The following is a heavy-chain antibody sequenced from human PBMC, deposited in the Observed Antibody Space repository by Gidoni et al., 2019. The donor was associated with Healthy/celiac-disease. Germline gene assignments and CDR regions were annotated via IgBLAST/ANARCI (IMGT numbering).Heavy chain of an antibody. V-gene: IGHV1-69*01. CDR3: ARDLGQQLVPNYYMDV. J-gene: IGHJ6*03. Sequence: QVQLVQSGAEVKKSGSSVKVSCKASGGPFSSSAISWVRQAHGQGLEWLGGIIPIFGTANYAQKFQGRVTITADESTSTAYMELSSLRSEDTAVYYCARDLGQQLVPNYYMDVWGKGTTVTVSS. CDR2: IIPIFGTA. D-gene: IGHD6-13*01. CDR1: GGPFSSSA.